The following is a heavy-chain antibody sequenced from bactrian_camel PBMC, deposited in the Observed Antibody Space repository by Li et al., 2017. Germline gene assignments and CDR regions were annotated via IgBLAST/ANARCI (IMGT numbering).Heavy chain of an antibody. V-gene: IGHV3S6*01. CDR2: IYTDGSNT. CDR1: GYLYSSAC. Sequence: HVQLVESGGGSAQAGGSLRLSCAASGYLYSSACMGWLRQAPGKGLEWVSRIYTDGSNTDYADSVKGRFTISRDNAKNTVYLQMNSLKSEDTATYYCAKELYEFDYWGQGTQVTVS. J-gene: IGHJ4*01. CDR3: AKELYEFDY.